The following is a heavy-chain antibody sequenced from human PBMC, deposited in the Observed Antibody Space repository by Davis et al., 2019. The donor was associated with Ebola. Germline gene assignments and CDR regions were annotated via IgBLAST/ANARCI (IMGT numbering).Heavy chain of an antibody. D-gene: IGHD5-12*01. J-gene: IGHJ4*02. CDR2: ISAYNGNT. V-gene: IGHV1-18*01. CDR1: GYTFTRYG. Sequence: ASVKVSCKASGYTFTRYGISWVRQAPGQGLEWMGWISAYNGNTNYAQKLQGRVTMTTDTSTSTAYMGLRSLRSDDTAVYYCAREAYSGNQFDYWGQGTRVTVSA. CDR3: AREAYSGNQFDY.